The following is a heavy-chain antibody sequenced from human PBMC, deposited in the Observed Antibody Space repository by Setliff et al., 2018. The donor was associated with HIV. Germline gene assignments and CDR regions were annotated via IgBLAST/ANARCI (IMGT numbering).Heavy chain of an antibody. CDR3: ASRIYYYDESRVLREEGFVP. Sequence: ASETLSLTCAVYNGSFSGYYWSWIRQPPGKGLEWIGEINHSGSTNYNRSLESRLTISIDTSKNQFSLKLTSVTAADTAMYYCASRIYYYDESRVLREEGFVPWGQGTLVTVSS. D-gene: IGHD3-22*01. J-gene: IGHJ5*02. V-gene: IGHV4-34*01. CDR1: NGSFSGYY. CDR2: INHSGST.